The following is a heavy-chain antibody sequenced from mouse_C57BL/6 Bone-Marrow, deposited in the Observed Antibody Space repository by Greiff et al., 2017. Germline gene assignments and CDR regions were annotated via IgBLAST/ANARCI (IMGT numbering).Heavy chain of an antibody. V-gene: IGHV5-9-1*02. CDR3: TIDMGDWDFYY. CDR2: ISSGGDYI. Sequence: DVQLVESGAGLVKPGGSLKLSCAASGFTFSSYAMSWVRQTPEKRLEWVAYISSGGDYIYYADTVKGRFTITRDNARNTLYLQMSSLKSADTAMYYCTIDMGDWDFYYWGQGTTLTVSS. CDR1: GFTFSSYA. J-gene: IGHJ2*01. D-gene: IGHD2-13*01.